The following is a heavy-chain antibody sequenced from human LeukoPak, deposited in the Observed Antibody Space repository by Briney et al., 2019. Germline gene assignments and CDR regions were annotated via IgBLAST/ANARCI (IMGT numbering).Heavy chain of an antibody. CDR1: GFTVSTYY. CDR2: IYSGGST. J-gene: IGHJ4*02. V-gene: IGHV3-66*01. Sequence: GVLRLSCAVSGFTVSTYYMSWVRQVPGKGLEWVSVIYSGGSTYYADSVKGRFTISRDNSKNTLYLQMNSLRAEDTAVYYCVAYYDILTGYKYWGQGTLVTVSS. D-gene: IGHD3-9*01. CDR3: VAYYDILTGYKY.